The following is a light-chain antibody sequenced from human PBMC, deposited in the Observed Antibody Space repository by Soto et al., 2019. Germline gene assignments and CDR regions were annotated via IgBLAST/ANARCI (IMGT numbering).Light chain of an antibody. V-gene: IGKV3-20*01. Sequence: EIVLTQSPGTLSLSPGERATLSCRASQSVRSSYLAWYQQKPGQAPRLLIYGASSSATGIPDRFSGSGSGTDFTLTISRLEPEDVAVYYCRQYGTSPYTFGQGTKLEIK. CDR1: QSVRSSY. J-gene: IGKJ2*01. CDR3: RQYGTSPYT. CDR2: GAS.